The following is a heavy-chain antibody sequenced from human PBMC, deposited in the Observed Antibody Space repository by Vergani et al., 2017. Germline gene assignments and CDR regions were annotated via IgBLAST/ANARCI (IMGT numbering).Heavy chain of an antibody. Sequence: QVQLVQSGAEVKKPGASVKVSCKASGYTFTGYYMHWVRQAPGQGLEWMGWINPNSGGTNYAQKFQGRVTMTRDTSISTAYMELSRLRSDDTAVYYCARESSHMVRGDLYDYGMDVWGQGASVTVYS. CDR2: INPNSGGT. D-gene: IGHD3-10*01. CDR1: GYTFTGYY. V-gene: IGHV1-2*02. J-gene: IGHJ6*02. CDR3: ARESSHMVRGDLYDYGMDV.